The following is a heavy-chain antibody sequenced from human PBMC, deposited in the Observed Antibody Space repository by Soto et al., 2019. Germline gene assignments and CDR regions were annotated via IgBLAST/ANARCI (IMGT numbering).Heavy chain of an antibody. CDR2: IGGSGGNT. J-gene: IGHJ6*02. V-gene: IGHV3-23*01. CDR1: GFTFSSYA. Sequence: EVPLLESGEGLVQPGGSLKLSCAASGFTFSSYAMSWVRQAPGKGLEWVSGIGGSGGNTYYADSVKGRFTISRDNSKNTLFLQMNSLRAEDTAEYYCARVVRYFDPPYGMDVWGQGTTVTVSS. D-gene: IGHD3-9*01. CDR3: ARVVRYFDPPYGMDV.